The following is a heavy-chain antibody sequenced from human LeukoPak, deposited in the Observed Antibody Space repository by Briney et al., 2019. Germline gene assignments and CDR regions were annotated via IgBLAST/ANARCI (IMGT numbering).Heavy chain of an antibody. D-gene: IGHD6-25*01. J-gene: IGHJ4*02. Sequence: PGGSLRLSCVASGFAFSRYDMHWVRQAPGKGLEWVARIWYNGSKEYYADSVKGRFTISRDTSKNTLYLQMNSLRDEDTAVYYCARDLSVAAPDFWGQGTLVTVSS. V-gene: IGHV3-33*01. CDR1: GFAFSRYD. CDR2: IWYNGSKE. CDR3: ARDLSVAAPDF.